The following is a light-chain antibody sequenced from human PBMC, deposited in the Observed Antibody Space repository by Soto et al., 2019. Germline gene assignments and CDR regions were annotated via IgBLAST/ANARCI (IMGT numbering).Light chain of an antibody. V-gene: IGKV1-5*03. CDR3: QQSYSTPWT. Sequence: DIQRTQSPSTLSGSVGDRVTITCRASQTISSWLAWYQQKPGKAPKLLIYKASTLKSGVPSRFSGSGSGTECTLTISSLQPDDVGTYYCQQSYSTPWTLGQGTKVDI. CDR2: KAS. CDR1: QTISSW. J-gene: IGKJ1*01.